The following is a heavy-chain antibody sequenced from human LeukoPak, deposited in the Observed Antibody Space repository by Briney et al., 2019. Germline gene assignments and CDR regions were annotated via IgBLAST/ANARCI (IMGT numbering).Heavy chain of an antibody. J-gene: IGHJ4*02. Sequence: SETLSLTCAVYGGSFSRYYWSWIRQPPGKGLEWIGEINHSGSTNYNPSLKSRVTISVDTSKNQFSLKLSSVTAADTAVYYCARKCSSTSCYNYWGQGTLVTVSS. CDR2: INHSGST. V-gene: IGHV4-34*01. D-gene: IGHD2-2*01. CDR1: GGSFSRYY. CDR3: ARKCSSTSCYNY.